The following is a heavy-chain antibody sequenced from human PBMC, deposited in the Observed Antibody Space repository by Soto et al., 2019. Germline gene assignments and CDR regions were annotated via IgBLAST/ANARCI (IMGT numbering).Heavy chain of an antibody. CDR3: AREMWTRSGPQNIFDY. CDR1: GYTFTSYG. CDR2: ISPNSGDT. D-gene: IGHD6-25*01. V-gene: IGHV1-18*01. Sequence: QVPLVQSEGEVKQPGASVGVSCKASGYTFTSYGISWVRQAPGQGLEWMGWISPNSGDTRYAQNLQGRVTMTTDTSTSTAYMQLRSLTSDDTALYYCAREMWTRSGPQNIFDYWGQGALVTVSS. J-gene: IGHJ4*02.